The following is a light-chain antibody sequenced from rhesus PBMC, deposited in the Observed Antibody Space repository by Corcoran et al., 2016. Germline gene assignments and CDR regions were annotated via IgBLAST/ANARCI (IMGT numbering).Light chain of an antibody. CDR1: QNVYSS. CDR3: QHYYEHPVS. J-gene: IGKJ4*01. V-gene: IGKV1S25*01. CDR2: AAS. Sequence: DIQMTQSPSALSASVGDRVTISCRASQNVYSSLAWYQQKPGKAPKLLIYAASTLQTGITSRFSGRGSGTDFTLTISSLQPEDSAVYYCQHYYEHPVSFGGGTKVEIQ.